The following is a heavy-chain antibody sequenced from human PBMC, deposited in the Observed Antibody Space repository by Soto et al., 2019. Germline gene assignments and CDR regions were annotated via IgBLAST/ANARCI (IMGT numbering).Heavy chain of an antibody. CDR2: IKHKVESYAK. CDR1: GFTLSDHD. CDR3: LAFLSGRPY. Sequence: EVQLVESGGGLVQPGGSLRLSCAVSGFTLSDHDMDWVRQAPGKGLEWVGRIKHKVESYAKEYAASVKGRFTISRHDSENSLSLQMDSLNTEDTAVYYCLAFLSGRPYWGQGTLVTVSS. V-gene: IGHV3-72*01. D-gene: IGHD1-1*01. J-gene: IGHJ4*02.